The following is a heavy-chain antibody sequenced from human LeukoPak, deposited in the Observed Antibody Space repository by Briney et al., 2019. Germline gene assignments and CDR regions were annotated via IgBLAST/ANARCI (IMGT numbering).Heavy chain of an antibody. J-gene: IGHJ3*02. CDR1: GGSISSYY. D-gene: IGHD3-16*01. CDR3: ARDLGNMIHDAFDI. Sequence: SETLSLTCTVSGGSISSYYWSWIRQPPGKGLEWIGYIYYSGSTNYNPSLKSRVTISVDTSKNRFSLKLSSVTAADTAVYYCARDLGNMIHDAFDIWGQGTMVTVSS. V-gene: IGHV4-59*01. CDR2: IYYSGST.